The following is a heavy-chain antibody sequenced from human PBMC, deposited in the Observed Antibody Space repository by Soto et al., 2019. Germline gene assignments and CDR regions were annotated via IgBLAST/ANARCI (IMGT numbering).Heavy chain of an antibody. D-gene: IGHD1-26*01. V-gene: IGHV1-8*01. Sequence: QVQLVQSGAEVKRPGASVKVSCQASGYTFTSYDINWVRQASGQGLEWMGWINPNSGNRGYAQKFQGRVTMTRDTSMSRAYMELSSLTSDDTAVYYCARGRDKRWEVPRCPDHWGQGTLVTVSS. CDR2: INPNSGNR. CDR1: GYTFTSYD. CDR3: ARGRDKRWEVPRCPDH. J-gene: IGHJ4*02.